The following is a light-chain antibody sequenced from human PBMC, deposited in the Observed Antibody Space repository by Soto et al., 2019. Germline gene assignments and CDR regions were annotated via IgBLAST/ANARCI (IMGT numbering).Light chain of an antibody. CDR3: CSYAGSSTLYV. CDR2: EGS. Sequence: QSALTKPASVYGSPGQSITISCTGTSSDVGSYNLVSWYQQHPGKAPKLMIYEGSKRPSGVSNRFSGSKSGNTASLTISGLQAEDEADYYCCSYAGSSTLYVFGTGTKLTVL. J-gene: IGLJ1*01. CDR1: SSDVGSYNL. V-gene: IGLV2-23*03.